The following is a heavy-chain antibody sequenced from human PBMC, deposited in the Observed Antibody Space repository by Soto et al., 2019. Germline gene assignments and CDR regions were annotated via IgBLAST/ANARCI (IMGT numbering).Heavy chain of an antibody. CDR2: IIPIFGTA. D-gene: IGHD1-7*01. V-gene: IGHV1-69*13. CDR3: ARGRTGTTWYYYYGMDV. CDR1: GGTFSSYA. J-gene: IGHJ6*02. Sequence: SVKVSCKASGGTFSSYAISWVRQAPGQGLEWMGGIIPIFGTANYAQKFQGRVTITADGSTSTAYMELSSLRSEDTAVYYCARGRTGTTWYYYYGMDVWGQGTTVTVSS.